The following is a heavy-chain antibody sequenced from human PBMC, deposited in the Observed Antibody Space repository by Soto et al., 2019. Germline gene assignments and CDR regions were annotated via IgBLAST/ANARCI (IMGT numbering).Heavy chain of an antibody. D-gene: IGHD5-12*01. J-gene: IGHJ4*02. Sequence: QITLKESGPTLVRPPQTLTLTCTFSGFSLTSGVGVGWIRQPPGKALEWLALIYWDDDKRYSPSLKNRLTITKDTSKNQVVLTMTNVGPVDTATYFCAHIDPEIVTVGGHCGFDYWGQGTLVPVSS. V-gene: IGHV2-5*02. CDR3: AHIDPEIVTVGGHCGFDY. CDR2: IYWDDDK. CDR1: GFSLTSGVG.